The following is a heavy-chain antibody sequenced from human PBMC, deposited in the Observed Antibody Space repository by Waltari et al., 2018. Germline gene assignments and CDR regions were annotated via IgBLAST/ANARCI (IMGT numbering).Heavy chain of an antibody. CDR2: IYHSGST. V-gene: IGHV4-38-2*01. J-gene: IGHJ4*02. D-gene: IGHD1-26*01. Sequence: QVQLQESGPGLVKPSETLSLTCAVSGYSISSGYYWGWIRQPPGKGLEWIGSIYHSGSTYYNPPLKSRVTIAVDTSKNQFSLKLSSVTAADTAVYYCARHDSGSLDYWGQGTLVTVSS. CDR3: ARHDSGSLDY. CDR1: GYSISSGYY.